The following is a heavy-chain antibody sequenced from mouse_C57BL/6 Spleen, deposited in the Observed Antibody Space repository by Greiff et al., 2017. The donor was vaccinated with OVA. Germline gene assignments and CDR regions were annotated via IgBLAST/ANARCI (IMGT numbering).Heavy chain of an antibody. CDR3: ARGVTTYFDY. CDR2: IEPSDSYT. D-gene: IGHD2-2*01. Sequence: VQLQQSGAELVKPGASVKLSCKASGYTFTSYWMQWVKQRPGQGLEWIGEIEPSDSYTNYNQKFKGKATLTVDTSSSTAYMQLSSLTSEDSAVYYCARGVTTYFDYWGQGTTLTVSS. J-gene: IGHJ2*01. V-gene: IGHV1-50*01. CDR1: GYTFTSYW.